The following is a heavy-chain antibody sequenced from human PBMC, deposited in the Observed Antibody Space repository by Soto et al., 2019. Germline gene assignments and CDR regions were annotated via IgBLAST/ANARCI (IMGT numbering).Heavy chain of an antibody. CDR2: IWYDGSNK. V-gene: IGHV3-33*01. J-gene: IGHJ5*02. D-gene: IGHD6-6*01. CDR3: ARAPYSSWPPEGNWFDP. CDR1: GFTFSSYG. Sequence: GGSLRLSCAASGFTFSSYGMHWVRQAPGKGLEWVAVIWYDGSNKYYADSVKGRFTISRDNSKNTLYLQMNSLRAEDTAVYYCARAPYSSWPPEGNWFDPWGQGTLVTVSS.